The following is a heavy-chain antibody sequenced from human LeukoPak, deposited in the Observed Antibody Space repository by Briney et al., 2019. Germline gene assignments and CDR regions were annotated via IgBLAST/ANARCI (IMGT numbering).Heavy chain of an antibody. CDR1: GFTFSDYY. CDR3: ARVLYSNYLEY. CDR2: ISSSGSTI. V-gene: IGHV3-11*04. D-gene: IGHD4-11*01. Sequence: GGSLRLSCAASGFTFSDYYMSWIRQAPGKGLEWVSYISSSGSTIYYADSVKGRLTISRDNAKNSLYLQMNSLRAEDTAVYYCARVLYSNYLEYWGQGTLVTVSS. J-gene: IGHJ4*02.